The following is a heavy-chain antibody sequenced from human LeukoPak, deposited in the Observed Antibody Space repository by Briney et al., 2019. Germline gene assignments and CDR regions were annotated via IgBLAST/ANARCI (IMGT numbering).Heavy chain of an antibody. CDR1: GFPFTTYW. J-gene: IGHJ4*02. Sequence: GALSLSCGASGFPFTTYWMSWVRPAPGKGLEWVANIKQDGTEKYYVDSVKGRFTISRDYARNSLYLQLNSLRAEDTAVYYCARLSEMFRGPQVIYYFDYWGQGTLVTVSS. D-gene: IGHD3-10*01. CDR3: ARLSEMFRGPQVIYYFDY. V-gene: IGHV3-7*01. CDR2: IKQDGTEK.